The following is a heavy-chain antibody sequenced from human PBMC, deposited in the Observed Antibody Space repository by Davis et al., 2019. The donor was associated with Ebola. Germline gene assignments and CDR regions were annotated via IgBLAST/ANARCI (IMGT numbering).Heavy chain of an antibody. J-gene: IGHJ6*02. CDR2: ISSSGSTI. Sequence: GESLKISCTVSGFTFSNNWMSWVRQAPGKGLEWVSYISSSGSTIYYADSVKGRFTISRDNAKKSLYLQMNSLRAEDTAVYYCARSFTTRKYYYGMDVWGQGTTVTVSS. CDR1: GFTFSNNW. CDR3: ARSFTTRKYYYGMDV. V-gene: IGHV3-11*01. D-gene: IGHD3-3*01.